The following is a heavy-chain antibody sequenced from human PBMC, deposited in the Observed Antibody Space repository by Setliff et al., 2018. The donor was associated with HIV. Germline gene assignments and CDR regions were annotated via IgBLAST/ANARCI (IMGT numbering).Heavy chain of an antibody. CDR3: ARIAPPNFDY. Sequence: SETLSLTCTVSGGSISSYYWSWIRQPPGKGPEWIGYISYSGGTYYKPSLKSRVTISVDTSKNQLSLKLSSVTAADTAVYYCARIAPPNFDYWGQGTLVTVSS. V-gene: IGHV4-59*04. CDR2: ISYSGGT. J-gene: IGHJ4*02. CDR1: GGSISSYY. D-gene: IGHD6-6*01.